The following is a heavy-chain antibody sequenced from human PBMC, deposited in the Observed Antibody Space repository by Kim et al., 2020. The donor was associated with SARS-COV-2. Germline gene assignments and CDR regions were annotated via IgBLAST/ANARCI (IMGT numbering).Heavy chain of an antibody. V-gene: IGHV3-33*01. CDR3: ARDLPAMGVAGEEYFQH. CDR2: IWDDGSNK. J-gene: IGHJ1*01. D-gene: IGHD2-2*01. CDR1: GFTFSSYG. Sequence: GGSLRLSCAASGFTFSSYGMHWVRQAPGKGLEWVAVIWDDGSNKYYADSVKGRFTISRDNSKNTLYLQMNSLRAEDTAVYYCARDLPAMGVAGEEYFQHWGQGTLVTVSS.